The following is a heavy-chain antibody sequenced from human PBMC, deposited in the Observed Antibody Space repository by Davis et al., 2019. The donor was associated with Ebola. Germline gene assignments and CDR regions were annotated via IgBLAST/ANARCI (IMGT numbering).Heavy chain of an antibody. CDR1: GDLFSGYY. V-gene: IGHV4-34*01. CDR2: INRRGST. CDR3: ARGRWFDP. J-gene: IGHJ5*02. Sequence: MPSETLSLTCAVYGDLFSGYYWTWIRQSPGKGLEWIGEINRRGSTNYNPSLKSRVTISVDTSKNQFSLKLSSVTAADTAVYYCARGRWFDPWGQGTLVTVSS.